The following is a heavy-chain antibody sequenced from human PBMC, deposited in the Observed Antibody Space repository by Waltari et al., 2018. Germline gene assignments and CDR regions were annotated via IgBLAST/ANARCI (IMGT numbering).Heavy chain of an antibody. V-gene: IGHV1-69*08. D-gene: IGHD5-12*01. CDR1: GGTFSSYT. Sequence: QVQLVQSGAEVKKPGSSVKVSCKASGGTFSSYTISWVRQAPGQGLEWMGRIIPILGIANYAQKFQGRVTITADKSTSTAYMELSSLRSEDTAVYYCAREAPDSGLSFDYWGQGTLVTVSS. CDR2: IIPILGIA. J-gene: IGHJ4*02. CDR3: AREAPDSGLSFDY.